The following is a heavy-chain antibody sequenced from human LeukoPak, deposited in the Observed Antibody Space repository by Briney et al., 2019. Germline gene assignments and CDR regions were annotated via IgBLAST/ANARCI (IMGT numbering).Heavy chain of an antibody. J-gene: IGHJ4*02. D-gene: IGHD5-18*01. CDR1: GGTFSSYA. V-gene: IGHV1-69*05. CDR2: IIPIFGTA. Sequence: SVKVSCKASGGTFSSYAISWVRQAPGQGLEWMGGIIPIFGTANYAQKFQGRVTMTRNTSISTAYMELSGLRSEDTAVYYCARGGYSYGTGWGQGTLVTVSS. CDR3: ARGGYSYGTG.